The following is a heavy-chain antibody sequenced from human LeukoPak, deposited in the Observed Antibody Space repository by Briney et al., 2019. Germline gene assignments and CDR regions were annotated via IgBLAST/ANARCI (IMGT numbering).Heavy chain of an antibody. J-gene: IGHJ4*02. CDR2: INHSGST. V-gene: IGHV4-34*01. Sequence: PSETLSLTCAVYGGSFSGYYWSWIRQPPGKGLEWIGEINHSGSTNYNPSLKSRVTISVDTSKNQFSLKLSSVTAADKAVYYCARDVLSGYDESGGYFDYWGQGTLVTVSS. D-gene: IGHD5-12*01. CDR3: ARDVLSGYDESGGYFDY. CDR1: GGSFSGYY.